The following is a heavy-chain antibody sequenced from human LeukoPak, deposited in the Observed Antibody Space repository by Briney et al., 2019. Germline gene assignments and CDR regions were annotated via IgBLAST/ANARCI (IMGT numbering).Heavy chain of an antibody. V-gene: IGHV1-18*04. CDR2: ISAYNGNT. CDR3: ARDGVLLWFGELGY. Sequence: ASVKVSCKASGYTFSGYYMHWVRQAPGQGLEWMGWISAYNGNTNYAQKLQGRVTMTTDTSTSTAYVELRSLRSDDTAVYYCARDGVLLWFGELGYWGQGTLVTVSS. D-gene: IGHD3-10*01. J-gene: IGHJ4*02. CDR1: GYTFSGYY.